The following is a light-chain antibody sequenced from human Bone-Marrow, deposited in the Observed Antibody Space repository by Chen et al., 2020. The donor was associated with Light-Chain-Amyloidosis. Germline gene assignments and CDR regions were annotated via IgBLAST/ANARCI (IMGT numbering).Light chain of an antibody. CDR1: QRISNY. V-gene: IGKV1-39*01. Sequence: DIKKTQSPSSLSASVGDRVTITCRASQRISNYLNWYQQKPGKAPKLLIHAASTLQSGVPLRFSGSGSGTDFILTISSVQPEDFAIYYCQQSYSMSSITFGQGTRLEIK. CDR3: QQSYSMSSIT. CDR2: AAS. J-gene: IGKJ5*01.